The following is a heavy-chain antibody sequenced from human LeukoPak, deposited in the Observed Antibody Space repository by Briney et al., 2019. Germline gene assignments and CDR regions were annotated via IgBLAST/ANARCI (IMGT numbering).Heavy chain of an antibody. CDR1: YRXXXYX. D-gene: IGHD6-19*01. Sequence: YRXXXYXXXXVRXMPGKGXXXXGIIYPRDSDTRYSPSFQGQVTISADKSISTAYLQWSSLKASDTAMYYCARHDMAVAPDYWGQGTLVTVSS. V-gene: IGHV5-51*01. CDR3: ARHDMAVAPDY. J-gene: IGHJ4*02. CDR2: IYPRDSDT.